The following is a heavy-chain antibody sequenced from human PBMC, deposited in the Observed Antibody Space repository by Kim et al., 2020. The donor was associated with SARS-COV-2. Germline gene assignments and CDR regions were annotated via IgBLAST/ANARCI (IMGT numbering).Heavy chain of an antibody. Sequence: GGSLRLSCAASGFTFSAYWMHWVRQVPGKGLVWVSRINSDGSSTNYADSVKGRFTISRDNGKNTLYLQMNSLRDEDTAVYYCARAPTLSVRGAGYWGQGTLVTVSS. CDR3: ARAPTLSVRGAGY. J-gene: IGHJ4*02. CDR2: INSDGSST. D-gene: IGHD3-10*02. V-gene: IGHV3-74*01. CDR1: GFTFSAYW.